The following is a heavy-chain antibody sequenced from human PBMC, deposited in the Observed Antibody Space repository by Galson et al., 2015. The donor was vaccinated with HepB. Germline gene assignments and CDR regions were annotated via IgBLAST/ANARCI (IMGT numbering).Heavy chain of an antibody. D-gene: IGHD5-12*01. CDR3: SRGVLTWTGYDYGSFFDY. CDR2: TYYRSKWYY. V-gene: IGHV6-1*01. CDR1: GDSVSSNSAS. J-gene: IGHJ4*02. Sequence: CAISGDSVSSNSASWNWIRQSPPRGLEWLGMTYYRSKWYYDYAVSVKSRMSINPDTSKNQFSLQLNSVTPEDTAVYYCSRGVLTWTGYDYGSFFDYWGQGSQVTVSS.